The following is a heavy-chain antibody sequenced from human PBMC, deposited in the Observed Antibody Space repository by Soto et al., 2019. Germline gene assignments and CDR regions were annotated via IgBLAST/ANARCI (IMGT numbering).Heavy chain of an antibody. Sequence: GESLKISCAASGFTFSSYGMHWVRQAPGKGLEGVAVIWYDGSNKYYADSVKGRFTISKDNSKNTLYLQMNSLRAEDTAVYYCARDRSIAARPIAGGMDVWGQGTTVTVSS. D-gene: IGHD6-6*01. V-gene: IGHV3-33*01. CDR1: GFTFSSYG. CDR2: IWYDGSNK. J-gene: IGHJ6*02. CDR3: ARDRSIAARPIAGGMDV.